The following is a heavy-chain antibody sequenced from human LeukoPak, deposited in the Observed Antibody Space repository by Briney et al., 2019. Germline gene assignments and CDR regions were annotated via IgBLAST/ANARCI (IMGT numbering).Heavy chain of an antibody. CDR2: IYYSGST. V-gene: IGHV4-59*01. D-gene: IGHD5-24*01. CDR1: GGSISSYY. CDR3: ARWRDGYKD. J-gene: IGHJ4*02. Sequence: PSETLSLTCTVSGGSISSYYWSWIRQPPGKGLEWIGYIYYSGSTNYNPSLKSRVTISVDTSKNQFSLKLSSVTAADTAMYYCARWRDGYKDWGQGTLVTVSS.